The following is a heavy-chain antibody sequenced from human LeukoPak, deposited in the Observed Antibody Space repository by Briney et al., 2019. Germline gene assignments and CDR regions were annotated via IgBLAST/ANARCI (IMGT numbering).Heavy chain of an antibody. CDR2: ISYDGSNK. V-gene: IGHV3-30*18. Sequence: PGGSLRLSCAASGFTFSSYGMHWVPQAPGKGLEWVAVISYDGSNKYYADSVKGRFTISRDNSKNTLYLQMNNLRAEDTAIYYCAKDKVPDSRWQVDYWGQGTLVTVSS. D-gene: IGHD6-13*01. CDR1: GFTFSSYG. J-gene: IGHJ4*02. CDR3: AKDKVPDSRWQVDY.